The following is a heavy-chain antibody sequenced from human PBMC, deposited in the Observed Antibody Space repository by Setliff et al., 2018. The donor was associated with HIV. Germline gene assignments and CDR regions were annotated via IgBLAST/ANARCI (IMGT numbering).Heavy chain of an antibody. D-gene: IGHD6-19*01. CDR3: ASAHTVAGLGYYYYYMDV. CDR1: GGTFSSYG. Sequence: SVKVSCKASGGTFSSYGISWLRQAPGQGLEWMGGIIAVLGLGNNAPKFQGRVTITADKSTSTAYMELSSLRSEDTAVYYCASAHTVAGLGYYYYYMDVWGKGTTVTVSS. J-gene: IGHJ6*03. CDR2: IIAVLGLG. V-gene: IGHV1-69*10.